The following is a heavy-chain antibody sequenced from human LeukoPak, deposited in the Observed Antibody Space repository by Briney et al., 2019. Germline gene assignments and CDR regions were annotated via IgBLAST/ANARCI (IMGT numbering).Heavy chain of an antibody. CDR1: GGSISGYY. V-gene: IGHV4-59*01. Sequence: SETLSLTCTVSGGSISGYYWSWIRQPPGKGLEWIGHIYYSGSTSYNPSLKSRVTISADTSKNQFSLKLSFVTPADTAVYYCARGANPPRGNWFDPWGQGTLVTVSS. CDR2: IYYSGST. J-gene: IGHJ5*02. CDR3: ARGANPPRGNWFDP.